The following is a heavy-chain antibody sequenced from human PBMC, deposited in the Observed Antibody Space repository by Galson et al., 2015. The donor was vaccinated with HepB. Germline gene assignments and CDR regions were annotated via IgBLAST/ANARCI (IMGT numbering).Heavy chain of an antibody. J-gene: IGHJ3*02. V-gene: IGHV2-70*11. Sequence: PALVKPTQTLTLTCTFSGFSLSTSGMCVSWIRQPPGKALEWLARIDWDDDKYYSTSLKTRLTISKDTSKNQVVLTMTNMDPVDTATYYCARLNSSGWYPRAFDIWGQGTMVTVSS. D-gene: IGHD6-19*01. CDR1: GFSLSTSGMC. CDR3: ARLNSSGWYPRAFDI. CDR2: IDWDDDK.